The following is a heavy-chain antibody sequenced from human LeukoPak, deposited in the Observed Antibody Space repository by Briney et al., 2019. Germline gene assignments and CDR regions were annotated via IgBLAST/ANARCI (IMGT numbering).Heavy chain of an antibody. J-gene: IGHJ5*02. CDR1: GYSISSGYY. V-gene: IGHV4-38-2*02. D-gene: IGHD6-13*01. Sequence: SETLSLTCTVSGYSISSGYYWGWIRQPPGKGLEWIGSIYHSGSTYYNPSLKSRVTISVDTSKNQFSLKLSSVTAADTAVYYCARPPGVAAAWFDPWGQGTLVTVSS. CDR2: IYHSGST. CDR3: ARPPGVAAAWFDP.